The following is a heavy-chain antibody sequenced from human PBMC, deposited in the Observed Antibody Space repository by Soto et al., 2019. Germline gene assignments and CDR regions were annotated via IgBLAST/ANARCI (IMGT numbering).Heavy chain of an antibody. CDR3: ARGTRPLLRFDY. CDR2: IYYSGST. D-gene: IGHD2-15*01. V-gene: IGHV4-39*01. CDR1: GGSISSSSYY. Sequence: PSETLSLTCTVSGGSISSSSYYWGWIRQPPGKGLEWIGSIYYSGSTYYNPSLKSRVTISVDPSRNQFSLKLSSVTAADTAVYYCARGTRPLLRFDYWGHGILVTVSS. J-gene: IGHJ4*01.